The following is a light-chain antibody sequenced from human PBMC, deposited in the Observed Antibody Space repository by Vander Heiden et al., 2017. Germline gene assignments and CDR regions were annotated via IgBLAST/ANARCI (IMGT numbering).Light chain of an antibody. CDR2: AAS. J-gene: IGKJ2*01. CDR1: QSVSTNY. CDR3: QHYGRSLT. Sequence: ESVLTQSPGTLPLTPGERATLSCRASQSVSTNYLAWYQQKPGQAPELLIHAASSRATSIPDRFSGSGSGTDFTLTISRLEPEDFAVYYCQHYGRSLTFGQGTKVEIK. V-gene: IGKV3-20*01.